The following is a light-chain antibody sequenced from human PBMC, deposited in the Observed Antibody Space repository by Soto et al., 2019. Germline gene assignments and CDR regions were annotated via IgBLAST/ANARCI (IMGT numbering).Light chain of an antibody. CDR1: QDISRW. V-gene: IGKV1D-12*01. Sequence: DVQMTQSPSSVSASVGDRVTITCRASQDISRWLAWYQQKPGQAPKFLIYAASNLQSGDPSRFSGSGSGTDFALTISSVQPEDFTTCYCQQGNNLPVAFGQGTRVEIK. CDR3: QQGNNLPVA. J-gene: IGKJ5*01. CDR2: AAS.